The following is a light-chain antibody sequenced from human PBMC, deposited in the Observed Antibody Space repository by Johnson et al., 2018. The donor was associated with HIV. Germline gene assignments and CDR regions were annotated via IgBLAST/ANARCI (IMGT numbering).Light chain of an antibody. V-gene: IGLV1-51*01. Sequence: QSVLTQPPSVSAAPGQKVTISCSGSSSNIGSISLSWFQQLPGTAPKLLIYENYKRPSGIPDRFSGSKSGTSASLGITGLQTGDEADYYCGARESSLNPYVFGTGTKVTVL. CDR2: ENY. CDR1: SSNIGSIS. CDR3: GARESSLNPYV. J-gene: IGLJ1*01.